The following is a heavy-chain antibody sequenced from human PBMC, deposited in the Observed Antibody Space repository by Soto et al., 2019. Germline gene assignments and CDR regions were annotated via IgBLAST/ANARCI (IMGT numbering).Heavy chain of an antibody. Sequence: EVQLVESGGGLVQTGGSLRLSCVASGFTFSGYAMSWVRQAPGKGLEWVSGVGAGGDNTKYADSVRGRFTISRENSKNTLHLQMNSLRADDTAIYYCAKATYYDFWSGSGNFDDWGHGTQVIVSS. V-gene: IGHV3-23*04. J-gene: IGHJ4*01. CDR2: VGAGGDNT. CDR3: AKATYYDFWSGSGNFDD. D-gene: IGHD3-3*01. CDR1: GFTFSGYA.